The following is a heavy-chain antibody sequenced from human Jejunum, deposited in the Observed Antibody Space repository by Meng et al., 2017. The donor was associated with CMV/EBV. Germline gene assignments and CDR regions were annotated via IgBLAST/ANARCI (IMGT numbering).Heavy chain of an antibody. CDR1: FTFDDYG. V-gene: IGHV3-20*03. CDR3: ARSGHSGSYLPGLFDY. Sequence: FTFDDYGMSWVRQAPGKGLEWVSTINWNGKTAGHADSVQGRFTITRDNARNSLYLEMNFLRAEDTAFYYCARSGHSGSYLPGLFDYWGQGALVTVSS. J-gene: IGHJ4*02. CDR2: INWNGKTA. D-gene: IGHD1-26*01.